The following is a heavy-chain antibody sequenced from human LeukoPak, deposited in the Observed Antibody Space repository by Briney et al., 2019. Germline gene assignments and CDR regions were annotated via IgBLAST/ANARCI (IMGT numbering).Heavy chain of an antibody. CDR2: IYHSGST. CDR1: GGSISSSNW. Sequence: SETLSLTCAVSGGSISSSNWWSWVRQRPGKGLEWIGEIYHSGSTNYNPSLKSRVTISVDKSKNQFSLKLSSVTAADTAVYYCAREGYCSGGSCLAFDIWGQGTMVTVSS. V-gene: IGHV4-4*02. D-gene: IGHD2-15*01. J-gene: IGHJ3*02. CDR3: AREGYCSGGSCLAFDI.